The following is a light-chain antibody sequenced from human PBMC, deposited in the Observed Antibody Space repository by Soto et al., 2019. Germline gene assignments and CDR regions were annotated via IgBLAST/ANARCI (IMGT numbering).Light chain of an antibody. Sequence: QSVLTQPPSVSGAPGQRVTISCTGSRSNIGAGYDVHWYQQLLGTAPKLLIYGNSNRPSGVPDRFSGSKSGTSASLAITGLQAEDEADYYSQSYDSSLSGHYVFGTGTKVTVL. J-gene: IGLJ1*01. CDR1: RSNIGAGYD. CDR3: QSYDSSLSGHYV. V-gene: IGLV1-40*01. CDR2: GNS.